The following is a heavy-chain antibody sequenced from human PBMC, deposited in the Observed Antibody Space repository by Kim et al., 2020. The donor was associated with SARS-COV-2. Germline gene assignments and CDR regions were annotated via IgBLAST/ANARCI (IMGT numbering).Heavy chain of an antibody. V-gene: IGHV3-23*01. J-gene: IGHJ3*02. CDR2: ISGSGGST. CDR1: GFTFSSYA. CDR3: AKGTMIVVVIGAFDI. Sequence: GGSLRLSCAASGFTFSSYAMSWVRQAPGKGLEWVSAISGSGGSTYYADSVKGRFTISRDNSKNTLYLRMNSLRAEDTAVYYCAKGTMIVVVIGAFDIWGQGTMVTVSS. D-gene: IGHD3-22*01.